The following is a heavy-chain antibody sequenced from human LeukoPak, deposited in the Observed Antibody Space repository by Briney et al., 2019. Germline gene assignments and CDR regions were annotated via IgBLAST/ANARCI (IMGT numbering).Heavy chain of an antibody. D-gene: IGHD2-8*02. CDR1: GLSISNYY. CDR2: IYHRGGT. J-gene: IGHJ4*02. CDR3: ARSLLAFDY. Sequence: SETLSPSCIVSGLSISNYYWSWIRQPPGKGLEWIGYIYHRGGTNYDPSLKSRVTISVDTSKNQFSLKLTSVTAADTAVYYCARSLLAFDYWGQGTLVTVSS. V-gene: IGHV4-59*01.